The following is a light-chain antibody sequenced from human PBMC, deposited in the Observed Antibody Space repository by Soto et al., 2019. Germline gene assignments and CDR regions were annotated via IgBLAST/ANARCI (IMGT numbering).Light chain of an antibody. CDR3: GSITSSSTTV. CDR1: SSDVGGFEY. CDR2: DVT. V-gene: IGLV2-14*01. Sequence: QSALSQPASVSGSPGQSITISCTGTSSDVGGFEYVSWYQHQPGKAPKLIIYDVTKRPSGVSNRFSGSKSGNTASLTISGIQADDEGDYYSGSITSSSTTVFGTGTELTVL. J-gene: IGLJ1*01.